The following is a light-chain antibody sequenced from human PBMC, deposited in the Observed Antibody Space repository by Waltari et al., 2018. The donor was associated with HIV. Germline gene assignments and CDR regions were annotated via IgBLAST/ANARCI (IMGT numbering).Light chain of an antibody. J-gene: IGLJ2*01. CDR2: DVT. CDR1: SSDVGVYNY. CDR3: GSYAGTYSFL. V-gene: IGLV2-11*01. Sequence: QSALTQPRSVSGSTGQSVPISCTGTSSDVGVYNYFVWYKPRPGKAPTLMIYDVTKRPSGVPYRFSGSKSGNTASLTISGLQAEDEGHYYCGSYAGTYSFLFGGGTNLTVL.